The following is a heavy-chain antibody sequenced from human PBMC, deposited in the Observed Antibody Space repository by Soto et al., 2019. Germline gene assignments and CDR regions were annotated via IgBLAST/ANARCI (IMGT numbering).Heavy chain of an antibody. J-gene: IGHJ5*02. Sequence: ASVKVSCKASGYTFTSNWIHWVRRAPGQGLEWMGIINPSGGSTYYAQKFQGRVTLTRDTSTSTVYMELNSLTSEDTAVYYCARDHSISSSGAWWLDPWGQGTLVTVSS. CDR2: INPSGGST. V-gene: IGHV1-46*01. D-gene: IGHD6-13*01. CDR1: GYTFTSNW. CDR3: ARDHSISSSGAWWLDP.